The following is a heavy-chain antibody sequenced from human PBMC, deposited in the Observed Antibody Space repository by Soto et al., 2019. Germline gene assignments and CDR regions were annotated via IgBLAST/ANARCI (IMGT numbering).Heavy chain of an antibody. CDR1: GASISRHS. J-gene: IGHJ5*02. Sequence: QVQLQESGPGLVKPSETLSLTCNVSGASISRHSWRWIRQSPGKGLEWIGYMSNRGSTYSNPSLKSRVTISIEATMNQFALNLRAVTSADTAVYYCARIGSSGWHQVSYLDPWGQGTLVTVSS. V-gene: IGHV4-59*11. CDR3: ARIGSSGWHQVSYLDP. CDR2: MSNRGST. D-gene: IGHD6-19*01.